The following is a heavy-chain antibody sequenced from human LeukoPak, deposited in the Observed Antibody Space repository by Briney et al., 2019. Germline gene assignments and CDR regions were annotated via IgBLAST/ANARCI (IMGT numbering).Heavy chain of an antibody. CDR2: ISAYNGNT. Sequence: ASVKVSCKASGYTFTSYGISWVRQAPGQGLEWMGWISAYNGNTNYAQKLQGRVTMTTDTSTSTAYMELRSLRSDDTAVYYCARADDFWSGYPRQWAFDIWGQGTMVTVSS. J-gene: IGHJ3*02. D-gene: IGHD3-3*01. CDR1: GYTFTSYG. CDR3: ARADDFWSGYPRQWAFDI. V-gene: IGHV1-18*01.